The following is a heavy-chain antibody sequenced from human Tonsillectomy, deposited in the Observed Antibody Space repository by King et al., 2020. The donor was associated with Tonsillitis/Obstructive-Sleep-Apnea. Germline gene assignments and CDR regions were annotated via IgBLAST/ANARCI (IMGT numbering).Heavy chain of an antibody. J-gene: IGHJ3*02. D-gene: IGHD3-16*01. CDR1: GFTFSSYW. CDR3: ARDGVNAFDI. CDR2: IKEDGSEK. Sequence: VQLVESGGGLVQPGGSLRLSCVASGFTFSSYWMRWVRQAPGKGLEWVANIKEDGSEKYYVDSVKGRFTISRDNVKKSLYLEMNSLRAEDTALYYCARDGVNAFDIWGQGTMVTVSS. V-gene: IGHV3-7*03.